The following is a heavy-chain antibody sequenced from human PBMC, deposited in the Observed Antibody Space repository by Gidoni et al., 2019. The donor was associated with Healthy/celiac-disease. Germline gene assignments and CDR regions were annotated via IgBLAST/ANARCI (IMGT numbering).Heavy chain of an antibody. CDR3: ASLTMVRGVISYYFDY. D-gene: IGHD3-10*01. Sequence: QLQLQESGPGLVKPSETLSLTCPVSGGSISSSSYYWGWIRQPPGKGLEWIGSIYYSGSTYYNPSLKSRVTISVDTSKNQFSLKPSSVTAADTAVYYCASLTMVRGVISYYFDYWGQGTLVTVSS. CDR1: GGSISSSSYY. J-gene: IGHJ4*02. V-gene: IGHV4-39*01. CDR2: IYYSGST.